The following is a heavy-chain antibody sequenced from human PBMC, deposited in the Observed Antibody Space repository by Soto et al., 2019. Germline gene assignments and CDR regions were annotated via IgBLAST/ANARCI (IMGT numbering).Heavy chain of an antibody. CDR1: GGSVSSGSYY. D-gene: IGHD2-2*01. CDR3: ARDLADIVVVPAALGAFDI. CDR2: IYYSGST. Sequence: SETLSLTCTVSGGSVSSGSYYWSGIGQPPGKGLEWIGYIYYSGSTNYNPSLKSRVTISVDTSKNQFSLKLSSVTAADTAVYYCARDLADIVVVPAALGAFDIWGQGTMVTVSS. J-gene: IGHJ3*02. V-gene: IGHV4-61*01.